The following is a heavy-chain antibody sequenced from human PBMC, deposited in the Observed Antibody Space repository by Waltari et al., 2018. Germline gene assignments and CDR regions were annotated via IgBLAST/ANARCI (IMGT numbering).Heavy chain of an antibody. CDR1: GFTFSRYA. J-gene: IGHJ4*02. D-gene: IGHD3-3*01. V-gene: IGHV3-30-3*01. CDR3: ARGGALRGGWRPDY. Sequence: QVQLGESGGGVVQPGRSLRLSCAASGFTFSRYAMHWVRQAPGKGLEWVAVISYDGSNKYYADSVKGRFTISRDNSKNTLYLQMNSLRAEDTAVYYCARGGALRGGWRPDYWGQGTLVTVSS. CDR2: ISYDGSNK.